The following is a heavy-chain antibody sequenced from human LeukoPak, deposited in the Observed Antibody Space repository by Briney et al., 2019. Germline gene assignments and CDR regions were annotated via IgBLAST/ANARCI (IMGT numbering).Heavy chain of an antibody. CDR3: TTCLNGAGQPVAIYYYGMDV. V-gene: IGHV1-24*01. CDR1: GYTLTEMS. CDR2: FHPEDGET. Sequence: ASVKVSCKVSGYTLTEMSIHWVRQAPGGGLEWMGGFHPEDGETVYAPKFQGRVTMTEDTSADTAYMELSSLRSEDTAVYYCTTCLNGAGQPVAIYYYGMDVWGQGTTVTVSS. J-gene: IGHJ6*02. D-gene: IGHD2-2*01.